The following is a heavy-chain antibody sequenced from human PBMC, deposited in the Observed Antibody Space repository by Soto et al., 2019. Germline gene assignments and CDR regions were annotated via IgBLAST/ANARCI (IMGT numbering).Heavy chain of an antibody. Sequence: GGSLRLSCAASGFTFDDYTMHWVRQAPGKGLEWVSLISWDGGSTYYADSVKGRFTISRDNSKNSLYLQMNSLRTEDTALYYCAKDTRLSIAARPRPYYYYYGMDVWGQGTTVTVSS. J-gene: IGHJ6*02. V-gene: IGHV3-43*01. CDR2: ISWDGGST. D-gene: IGHD6-6*01. CDR3: AKDTRLSIAARPRPYYYYYGMDV. CDR1: GFTFDDYT.